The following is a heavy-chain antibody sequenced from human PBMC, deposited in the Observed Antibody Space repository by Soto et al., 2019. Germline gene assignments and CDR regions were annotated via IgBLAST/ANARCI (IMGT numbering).Heavy chain of an antibody. CDR1: GESIVGLPY. Sequence: QVQLQELGPGLVKPSGTLSLTCSVSGESIVGLPYWNWIRQSPGQGLEWLGHIYHSDTTTYNPSFKSRVSISVDTSKNQFSLTLNSVTTADTAVYYCARSQFGSFYRKYLDSWGPGIRVAVSS. CDR3: ARSQFGSFYRKYLDS. V-gene: IGHV4-59*11. J-gene: IGHJ4*02. D-gene: IGHD1-26*01. CDR2: IYHSDTT.